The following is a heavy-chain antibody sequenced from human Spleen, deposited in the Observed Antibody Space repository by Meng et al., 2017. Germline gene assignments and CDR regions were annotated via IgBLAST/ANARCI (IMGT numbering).Heavy chain of an antibody. V-gene: IGHV1-18*01. J-gene: IGHJ6*02. CDR1: GYTFTIYG. Sequence: ASVKVSCKASGYTFTIYGITWVRQAPGQGLEWMGWISAYNGNTNYAQNLQGRLTMTTDTSTSTAYMELRSLRSEDTAVYYCARKSFLVVLGGMDVWGQGTTVTVSS. D-gene: IGHD3-22*01. CDR2: ISAYNGNT. CDR3: ARKSFLVVLGGMDV.